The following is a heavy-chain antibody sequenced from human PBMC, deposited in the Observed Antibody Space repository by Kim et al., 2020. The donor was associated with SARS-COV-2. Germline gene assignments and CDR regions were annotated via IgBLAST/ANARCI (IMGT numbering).Heavy chain of an antibody. CDR3: ARRPLYGDYLDY. V-gene: IGHV3-21*01. CDR2: ISSSSSYI. Sequence: GGSLRLSCAASGFTFSSYSMNWVRQAPGKGLEWVSSISSSSSYIYYADSVKGRFTISRDNAKNSLYLQMNSLRAEDTAVYYCARRPLYGDYLDYWGQGTLVTVSS. CDR1: GFTFSSYS. J-gene: IGHJ4*02. D-gene: IGHD4-17*01.